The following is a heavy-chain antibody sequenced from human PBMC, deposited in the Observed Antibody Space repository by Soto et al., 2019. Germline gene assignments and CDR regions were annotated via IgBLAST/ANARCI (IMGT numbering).Heavy chain of an antibody. V-gene: IGHV1-18*01. D-gene: IGHD3-9*01. CDR3: ARVALYYDSLTGYYGLEY. CDR2: ISAYNGNT. Sequence: GASVKVSCKASGYTFTSYGISWVRQAPGQGLEWMGWISAYNGNTNYAQKLQGRVTMTTDTSTSTAYMELRSLRSDDTAVDYCARVALYYDSLTGYYGLEYWGQGTLVTFSS. J-gene: IGHJ4*02. CDR1: GYTFTSYG.